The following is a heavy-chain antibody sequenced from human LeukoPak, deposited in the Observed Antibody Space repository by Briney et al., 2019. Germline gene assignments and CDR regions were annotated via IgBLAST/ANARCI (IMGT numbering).Heavy chain of an antibody. CDR2: VYYSGST. V-gene: IGHV4-39*07. J-gene: IGHJ3*02. CDR3: ARLPQYGDAFDI. Sequence: SETLSLTCTVSGGSISSSNYYWGWIRQPPGKGLEWIGTVYYSGSTYYNPSLKSRVTISVDTSKNQFSLKLSSVTAADTAVYYCARLPQYGDAFDIWGQGTMVTVSS. CDR1: GGSISSSNYY. D-gene: IGHD2-2*01.